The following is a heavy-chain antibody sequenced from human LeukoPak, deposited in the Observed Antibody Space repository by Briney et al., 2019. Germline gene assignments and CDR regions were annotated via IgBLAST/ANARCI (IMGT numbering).Heavy chain of an antibody. V-gene: IGHV1-69*04. D-gene: IGHD3-3*01. J-gene: IGHJ4*02. CDR1: GGTFSSYA. CDR3: ARAPIGVLRFLEWLPDY. CDR2: IIPILGTA. Sequence: SVKVSCKASGGTFSSYAISWVRQAPGQGLEWMGRIIPILGTANYAQKFQGRVTITADKSTSTAYMELSSLRSEDTAVYYCARAPIGVLRFLEWLPDYWGQGTLVTVSS.